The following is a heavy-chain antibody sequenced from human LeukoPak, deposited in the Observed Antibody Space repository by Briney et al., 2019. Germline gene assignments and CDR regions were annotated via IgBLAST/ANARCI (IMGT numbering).Heavy chain of an antibody. CDR3: ARHPYDHCMDV. CDR1: GDSISSYY. V-gene: IGHV4-59*08. D-gene: IGHD1-1*01. Sequence: SETLSLTCTVSGDSISSYYWSWIRQPPGKGLEWIGYIYYSGSTNQNPSLKSRVTISVDTSKNQLSLKLSSVTAADTAVYYCARHPYDHCMDVWGQGTTVTVSS. J-gene: IGHJ6*02. CDR2: IYYSGST.